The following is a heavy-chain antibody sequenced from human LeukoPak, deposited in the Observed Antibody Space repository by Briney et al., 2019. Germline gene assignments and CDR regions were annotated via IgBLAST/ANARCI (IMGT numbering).Heavy chain of an antibody. Sequence: SETLSLTCAVYGGSFSGYYWSWIRQPPGKGLEWIGEINHSGSTNYNPSLKSRVTISVDTSKNQSSLKLSSVTAADTAVYYCARGVNKGYYYDSSGYYSKPTFDYWGQGTLVTVSS. V-gene: IGHV4-34*01. J-gene: IGHJ4*02. CDR3: ARGVNKGYYYDSSGYYSKPTFDY. D-gene: IGHD3-22*01. CDR2: INHSGST. CDR1: GGSFSGYY.